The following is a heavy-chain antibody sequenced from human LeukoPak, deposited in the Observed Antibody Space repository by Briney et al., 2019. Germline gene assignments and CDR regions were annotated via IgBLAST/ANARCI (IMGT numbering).Heavy chain of an antibody. CDR1: GFTFSSYA. V-gene: IGHV3-23*01. CDR2: ISGSGEST. Sequence: GGSLRLSCAASGFTFSSYAMSWVRQAPGKGLEWVSGISGSGESTYYADSVKGRFTISRDNSKNTLYLQMNSLRAEDTAVYFCAKEGCSTTSCFSYYYYMDVWGKGTTVTVSS. J-gene: IGHJ6*03. CDR3: AKEGCSTTSCFSYYYYMDV. D-gene: IGHD2-2*01.